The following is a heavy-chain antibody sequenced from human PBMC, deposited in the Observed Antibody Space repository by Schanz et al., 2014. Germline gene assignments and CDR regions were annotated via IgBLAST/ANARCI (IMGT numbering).Heavy chain of an antibody. CDR2: INPSGGST. V-gene: IGHV1-46*03. CDR3: ARDGEAAAGCDY. D-gene: IGHD6-13*01. CDR1: GYTFTSYY. J-gene: IGHJ4*02. Sequence: QVQLVQSGAEVKKPGVSVKVSCEASGYTFTSYYIHWFRQAPGQGLEWMGLINPSGGSTSYAQKFQGRVTMTRDTSTSTVYMELSSLRSEDTAVYYCARDGEAAAGCDYWGQGTLVIVSS.